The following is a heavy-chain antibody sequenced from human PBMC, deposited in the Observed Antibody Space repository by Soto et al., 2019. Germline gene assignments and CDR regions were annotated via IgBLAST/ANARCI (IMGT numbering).Heavy chain of an antibody. J-gene: IGHJ4*02. CDR1: GFTFSNYA. Sequence: VGSLRVSCAASGFTFSNYAMSWVRQTPGKGLEWVSGINGDEITTDYADSVKGRFTVSRDNAKNTLYLQINNLRAEDTAVYFCARDRGYNFGSALDCWGQGTLVTAPQ. V-gene: IGHV3-74*01. D-gene: IGHD5-18*01. CDR2: INGDEITT. CDR3: ARDRGYNFGSALDC.